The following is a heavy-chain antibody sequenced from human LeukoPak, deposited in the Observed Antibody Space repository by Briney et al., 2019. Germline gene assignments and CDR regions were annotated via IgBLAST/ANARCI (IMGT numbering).Heavy chain of an antibody. CDR3: AKDGGDSASFDY. CDR2: ISGSGGST. Sequence: HAGGSLRLSCAASGFTFSSYAMSWVRQAPGKGLEWVSAISGSGGSTYYADSVKGRFTISRDNSKNTLYLQMNSLRAEDTAVYYCAKDGGDSASFDYCGQGTLVTVSS. V-gene: IGHV3-23*01. J-gene: IGHJ4*02. D-gene: IGHD2-21*02. CDR1: GFTFSSYA.